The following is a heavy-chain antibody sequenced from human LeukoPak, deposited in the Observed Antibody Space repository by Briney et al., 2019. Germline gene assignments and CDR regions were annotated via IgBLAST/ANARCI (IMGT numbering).Heavy chain of an antibody. CDR1: GFTFSNTW. Sequence: GGSLRLSCAASGFTFSNTWMAWVRQPPGKGLEWVANINQDASTKHYVDSVKGRFTISRDSAKNSLYLQMNSLRAEDTAVYYCARDQSGSLDYWGQGTLVIVSS. D-gene: IGHD1-26*01. CDR2: INQDASTK. J-gene: IGHJ4*02. V-gene: IGHV3-7*01. CDR3: ARDQSGSLDY.